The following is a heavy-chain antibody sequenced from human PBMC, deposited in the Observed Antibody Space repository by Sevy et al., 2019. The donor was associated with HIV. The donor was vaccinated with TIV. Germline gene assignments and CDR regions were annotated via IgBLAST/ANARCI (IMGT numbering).Heavy chain of an antibody. J-gene: IGHJ3*02. CDR3: ARDSESSAWDAFDI. CDR2: ISAYTGST. D-gene: IGHD6-19*01. CDR1: GYTFTSYG. Sequence: GSVKVSCEASGYTFTSYGISWVRQAPGQGLEWMGWISAYTGSTHYAQKLQGRVIMTTDTSTSTAYLELRSLRSDDTAMYYCARDSESSAWDAFDIWGQGTMVTVSS. V-gene: IGHV1-18*01.